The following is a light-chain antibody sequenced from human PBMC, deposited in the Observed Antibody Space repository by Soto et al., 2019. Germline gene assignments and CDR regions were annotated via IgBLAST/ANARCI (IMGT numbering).Light chain of an antibody. Sequence: QSALTQPRSVSGSPGQSVTISCTGTSSDVGGYNYVSWYQQHPGKAPKLMIYDVSKRPSGVPDCFSGSKSGNTASLTISGLHAEDDADYYCCSYAGSSLYVFGTGTKLTVL. CDR2: DVS. CDR3: CSYAGSSLYV. V-gene: IGLV2-11*01. CDR1: SSDVGGYNY. J-gene: IGLJ1*01.